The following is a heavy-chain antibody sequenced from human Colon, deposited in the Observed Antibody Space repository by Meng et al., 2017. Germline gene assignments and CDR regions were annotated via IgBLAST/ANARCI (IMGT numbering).Heavy chain of an antibody. CDR3: ARGGPMFGGVIVLKYYFDY. CDR1: GGTFSSYA. CDR2: IIPIFGTA. J-gene: IGHJ4*02. Sequence: VQLVQSGGGVKKPGFSVKVSCKASGGTFSSYAISWVRQAPGQGLEWMGGIIPIFGTANYAQKFQGRVTITADKSTSTAYMELSSLRSEDTAVYYCARGGPMFGGVIVLKYYFDYWGQGTLVTVSS. D-gene: IGHD3-16*02. V-gene: IGHV1-69*06.